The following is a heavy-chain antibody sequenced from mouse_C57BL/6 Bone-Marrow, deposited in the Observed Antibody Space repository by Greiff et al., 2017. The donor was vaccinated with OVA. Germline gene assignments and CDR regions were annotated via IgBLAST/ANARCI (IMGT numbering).Heavy chain of an antibody. CDR1: GFTFSSYA. CDR3: ARGVSKGYFDY. D-gene: IGHD1-3*01. J-gene: IGHJ2*01. V-gene: IGHV5-4*03. Sequence: SGGGLVKPGGSLKLSCAASGFTFSSYAMSWVRQTPEKRLEWVAPISDGGSYTYYPDNVKGRFTISRDKAKNNLYLHMSHLKSEDTAVYYCARGVSKGYFDYWGQGTTLTVSS. CDR2: ISDGGSYT.